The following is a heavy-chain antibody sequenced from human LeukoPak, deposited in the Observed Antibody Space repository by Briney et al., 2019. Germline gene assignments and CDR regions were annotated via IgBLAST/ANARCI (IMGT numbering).Heavy chain of an antibody. V-gene: IGHV1-2*02. J-gene: IGHJ6*03. Sequence: ASVKVSCKASGYTSTGYYMHWVRQAPGQGLEWMGWINPNSGGTNYAQKFQGRVTMTRDTSISTAYMELSRLRSDDTAVYYCARDREIAVPMDVWGKGTTVTISS. CDR3: ARDREIAVPMDV. CDR1: GYTSTGYY. D-gene: IGHD6-19*01. CDR2: INPNSGGT.